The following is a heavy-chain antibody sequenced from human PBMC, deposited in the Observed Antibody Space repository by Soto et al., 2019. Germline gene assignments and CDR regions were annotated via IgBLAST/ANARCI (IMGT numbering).Heavy chain of an antibody. Sequence: QVQLVQSGGEVKRPGPPVKVSCKTSGYTFSNYVITWVRQAPGQPLEWLGWITLYSYGTNHAHKFQGRVSMTTDTSTTTAYMELRSLRSDDTAVYYCARVVPGAEAWFGPWGQGTLVTVSS. CDR2: ITLYSYGT. D-gene: IGHD2-2*01. CDR3: ARVVPGAEAWFGP. CDR1: GYTFSNYV. J-gene: IGHJ5*02. V-gene: IGHV1-18*01.